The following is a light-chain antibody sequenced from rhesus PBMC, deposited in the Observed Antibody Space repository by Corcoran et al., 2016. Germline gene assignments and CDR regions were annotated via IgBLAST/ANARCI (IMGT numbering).Light chain of an antibody. V-gene: IGKV1-25*01. CDR1: QGISSY. CDR2: KEY. J-gene: IGKJ1*01. CDR3: QQYNNDPPWT. Sequence: DIQMTQSPSSLSASVGDTVTITCRASQGISSYLAWYQQKTGKAPKVLISKEYTLPSGVPSRFRGSGSGTDFTLTISSLQPEDFATYYCQQYNNDPPWTFGQGTKVEIK.